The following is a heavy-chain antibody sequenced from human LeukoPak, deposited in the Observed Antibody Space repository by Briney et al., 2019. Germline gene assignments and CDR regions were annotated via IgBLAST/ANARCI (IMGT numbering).Heavy chain of an antibody. CDR3: ARGISD. J-gene: IGHJ4*02. V-gene: IGHV3-72*01. CDR2: SRNKANSYTT. CDR1: GFTFSDHY. Sequence: GGSLRLSCAASGFTFSDHYMDWVRQAPGKGLEWVGRSRNKANSYTTEYAASVKGKFTISRDDSKNSLYLQMNSLKTEDTAVYYCARGISDWGQGTLVTVSS.